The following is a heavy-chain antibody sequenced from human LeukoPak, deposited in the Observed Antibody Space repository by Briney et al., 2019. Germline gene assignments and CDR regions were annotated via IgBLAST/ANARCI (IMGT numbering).Heavy chain of an antibody. J-gene: IGHJ6*02. Sequence: GGSLRLSCAASGFTFSSYAMSWVRQAPGKGLEWVSAISGSGGSTYYADSVKGRFTISRDNSKNTLYLQMNSLRAEDTAVYYCAKDRVAAAGHYYYGMDVWGQGTTVTVSS. CDR3: AKDRVAAAGHYYYGMDV. V-gene: IGHV3-23*01. CDR2: ISGSGGST. CDR1: GFTFSSYA. D-gene: IGHD6-13*01.